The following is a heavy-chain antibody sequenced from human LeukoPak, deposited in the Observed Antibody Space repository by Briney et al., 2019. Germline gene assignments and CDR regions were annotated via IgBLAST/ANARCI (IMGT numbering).Heavy chain of an antibody. CDR3: ARKTAAAHFDY. J-gene: IGHJ4*02. CDR2: ISSSSSYT. Sequence: GGSLRLSCAASGFTFSDYYMSWIRQAPGKGLERVSYISSSSSYTNYADSVKGRFTISRDNAKNSLYLQMNSLRAEDTAVYYCARKTAAAHFDYWGQETLVTVSS. V-gene: IGHV3-11*03. D-gene: IGHD2-2*01. CDR1: GFTFSDYY.